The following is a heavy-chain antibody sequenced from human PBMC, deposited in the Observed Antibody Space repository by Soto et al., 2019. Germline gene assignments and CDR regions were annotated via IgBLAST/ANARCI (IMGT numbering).Heavy chain of an antibody. Sequence: ASVKVSCKASGYTFTSYGISWVRQAPGQGLEWMGWISAYNGNTNYAQKLQGRVTMTTDTSTRTAYMVLRSLRSDDTAVYYCARTPYDFWSGYYRDYWGQGTLVTVSS. V-gene: IGHV1-18*01. CDR1: GYTFTSYG. J-gene: IGHJ4*02. D-gene: IGHD3-3*01. CDR3: ARTPYDFWSGYYRDY. CDR2: ISAYNGNT.